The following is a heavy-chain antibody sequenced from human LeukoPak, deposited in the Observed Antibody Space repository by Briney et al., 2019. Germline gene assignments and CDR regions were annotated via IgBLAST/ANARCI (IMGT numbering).Heavy chain of an antibody. Sequence: ASVKVSCKASGGTFSSYAISWVRQAPGQGPEWMGGIIPIFGTANYAQKFQGRVTITTDESTSTAYMELSSLGSEDTAVYYCARDPIDGYYDYWGQGTLVTVSS. J-gene: IGHJ4*02. D-gene: IGHD5-24*01. V-gene: IGHV1-69*05. CDR1: GGTFSSYA. CDR3: ARDPIDGYYDY. CDR2: IIPIFGTA.